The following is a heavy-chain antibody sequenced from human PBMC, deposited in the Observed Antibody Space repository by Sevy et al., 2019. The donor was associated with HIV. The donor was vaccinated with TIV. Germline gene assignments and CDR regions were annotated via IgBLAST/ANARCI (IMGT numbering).Heavy chain of an antibody. CDR3: ARANYYDSSGYYCDY. CDR1: GFTFSSYG. V-gene: IGHV3-33*01. CDR2: IWYDGSNK. Sequence: GGSLRLSCAASGFTFSSYGMHWVRHAPGKGLEWVAVIWYDGSNKYYADSVKGRFTISRDNSKNTLYLQMNSLRAEDTAVYYCARANYYDSSGYYCDYWGQGTLVTVSS. J-gene: IGHJ4*02. D-gene: IGHD3-22*01.